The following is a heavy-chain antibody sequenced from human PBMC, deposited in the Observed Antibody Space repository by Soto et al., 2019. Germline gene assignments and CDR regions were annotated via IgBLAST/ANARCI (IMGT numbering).Heavy chain of an antibody. CDR1: GFTFSSYS. CDR3: ARTYYDILTGPGGGMDV. Sequence: GGALRLSCAASGFTFSSYSMNWVRQAPGKGLEWVSSISSSSSYIYYADSVKGRFTISRDNAKNSLYLQMNSLRAEDTAVYYCARTYYDILTGPGGGMDVWGQGTTVTVSS. D-gene: IGHD3-9*01. J-gene: IGHJ6*02. CDR2: ISSSSSYI. V-gene: IGHV3-21*01.